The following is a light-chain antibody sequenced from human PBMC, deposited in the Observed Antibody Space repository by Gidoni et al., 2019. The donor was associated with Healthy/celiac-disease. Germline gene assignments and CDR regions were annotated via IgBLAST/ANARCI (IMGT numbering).Light chain of an antibody. CDR1: QSVSSY. CDR3: QQRSNWPPLIT. V-gene: IGKV3-11*01. CDR2: DAS. J-gene: IGKJ3*01. Sequence: EIVLTQSPATLSLSPGERATLSCRASQSVSSYLAWYQQKPGQAPRLLIYDASNRATGIPARFSGSGSGTDFTLTISSLEPEDFAVYYCQQRSNWPPLITFGPXTKVDIK.